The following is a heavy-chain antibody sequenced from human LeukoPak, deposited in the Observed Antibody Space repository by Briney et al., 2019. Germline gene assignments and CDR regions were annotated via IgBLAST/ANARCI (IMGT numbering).Heavy chain of an antibody. Sequence: GGSLRLSCAASGFTFNDYYMSWIRQAPGKGLEWVSYISSSGTSIYYADSVKGRFTISRDNAKNSLYLQMNSLRAEDTAVYYCAKDLHYGSADYWGQGTLVTVSS. J-gene: IGHJ4*02. CDR2: ISSSGTSI. V-gene: IGHV3-11*04. D-gene: IGHD3-10*01. CDR3: AKDLHYGSADY. CDR1: GFTFNDYY.